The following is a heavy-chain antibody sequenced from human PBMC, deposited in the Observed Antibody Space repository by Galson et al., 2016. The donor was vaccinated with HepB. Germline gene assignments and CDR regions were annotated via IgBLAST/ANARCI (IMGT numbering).Heavy chain of an antibody. CDR1: GFTFSHFA. D-gene: IGHD2-21*02. CDR3: AKDWGYCGGDCPVYFDL. Sequence: SLRLSCAASGFTFSHFAMSWVRQAPGKGLEWFSALSAGADRSYYADSVKGRFTIARDNSKNTLYLQMNSLRTEDTAVYYCAKDWGYCGGDCPVYFDLWGRGTLVTVSS. CDR2: LSAGADRS. V-gene: IGHV3-23*01. J-gene: IGHJ2*01.